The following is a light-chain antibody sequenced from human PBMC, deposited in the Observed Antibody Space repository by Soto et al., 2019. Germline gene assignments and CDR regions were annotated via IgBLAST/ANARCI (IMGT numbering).Light chain of an antibody. CDR3: QQYGNLPLT. CDR2: DAS. J-gene: IGKJ4*01. V-gene: IGKV1-33*01. Sequence: DIQMTQSPSSLSASVGDRVTITRQASQDISKYLNWFQQKPGRAPKLLIYDASNLETGVPSRFRGTGSGTHFTFTITSLQREDFATYYCQQYGNLPLTFGGGTKVEIK. CDR1: QDISKY.